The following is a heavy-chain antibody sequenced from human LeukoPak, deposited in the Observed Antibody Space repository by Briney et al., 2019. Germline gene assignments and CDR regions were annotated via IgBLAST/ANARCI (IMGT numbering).Heavy chain of an antibody. CDR3: AGTFYSGSGSYVLAGY. CDR1: GFTFSTYS. V-gene: IGHV3-48*01. D-gene: IGHD3-10*01. Sequence: PGGSRRLSCTASGFTFSTYSMNWVRQAPGKGLEWVSYISSSSSSIYYADPVKGRFTISRDNAKKSLFLQMNSLRAEDTALYYCAGTFYSGSGSYVLAGYWGQGTLVTVSS. J-gene: IGHJ4*02. CDR2: ISSSSSSI.